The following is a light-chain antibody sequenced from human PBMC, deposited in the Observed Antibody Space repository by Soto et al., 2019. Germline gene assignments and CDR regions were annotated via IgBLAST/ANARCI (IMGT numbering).Light chain of an antibody. J-gene: IGLJ3*02. CDR1: SSNIGTNY. CDR2: CND. V-gene: IGLV1-47*02. CDR3: ATRDNSLSRWV. Sequence: QSVLTQPPSASGTPGQRVTISCAGSSSNIGTNYVYWYKQLPGTAPKLLIYCNDQRPSGVPDRLSGSKSGTSASLAIIGLRSEDEADYYCATRDNSLSRWVFGGGTKLTVL.